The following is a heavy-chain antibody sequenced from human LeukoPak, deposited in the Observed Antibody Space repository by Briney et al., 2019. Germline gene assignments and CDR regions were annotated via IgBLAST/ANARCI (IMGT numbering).Heavy chain of an antibody. CDR1: GFTFSSYG. CDR3: AKVVWATLWGEPPV. J-gene: IGHJ4*02. D-gene: IGHD3-16*01. V-gene: IGHV3-23*01. CDR2: ISGSGGST. Sequence: GGSLRLYCAASGFTFSSYGMSWVRQAPGKGLEGVSGISGSGGSTYYADSVKGRFTTSRDNSKNTLYLQMNSLRAEDTAVYYCAKVVWATLWGEPPVWGQGTLVTVSS.